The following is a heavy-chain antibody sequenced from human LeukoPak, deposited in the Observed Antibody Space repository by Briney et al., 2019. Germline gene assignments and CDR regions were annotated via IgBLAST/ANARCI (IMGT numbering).Heavy chain of an antibody. J-gene: IGHJ4*02. CDR2: IYHSGST. D-gene: IGHD5-18*01. Sequence: TSETLSLTCTVSGYSISSGYYWGWIRQPPGKGLEWIGSIYHSGSTYYNPSLKSRVTISVDTFKNQFSLKLSSVTAADTAVYYCARVSFVDTAMVTWGQGTLVTVSS. CDR3: ARVSFVDTAMVT. V-gene: IGHV4-38-2*02. CDR1: GYSISSGYY.